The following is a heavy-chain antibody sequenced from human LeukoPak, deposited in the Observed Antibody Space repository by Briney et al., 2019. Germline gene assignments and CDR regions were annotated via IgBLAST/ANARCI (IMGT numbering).Heavy chain of an antibody. J-gene: IGHJ3*01. D-gene: IGHD1-26*01. CDR1: GGSISSYS. V-gene: IGHV4-59*13. CDR2: IYITGST. CDR3: ARVRIGETSYDASDV. Sequence: KPSETLSLTCTVSGGSISSYSWTWIRQPPGKGLEWIGDIYITGSTNYNPYLKRRVTMSVDTSKNQFSLRLSSVTAADTAVYYCARVRIGETSYDASDVWGLGTMVTVSS.